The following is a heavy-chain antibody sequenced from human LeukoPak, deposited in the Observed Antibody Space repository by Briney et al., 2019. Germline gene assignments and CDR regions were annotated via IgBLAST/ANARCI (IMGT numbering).Heavy chain of an antibody. CDR1: GGTFSSYA. CDR2: IIPILGIA. D-gene: IGHD3-3*01. CDR3: ARKDYDFWSGYSL. V-gene: IGHV1-69*04. Sequence: GASVKVSCKASGGTFSSYAISWVRQAPGQGLEWMGRIIPILGIANYAQKFQGRVTITADKSTSTAYMELSSLRSEDTAVYYCARKDYDFWSGYSLWGQGTLVTVSS. J-gene: IGHJ4*02.